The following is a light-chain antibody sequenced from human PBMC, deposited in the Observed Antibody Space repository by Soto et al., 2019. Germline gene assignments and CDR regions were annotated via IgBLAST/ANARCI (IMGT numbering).Light chain of an antibody. V-gene: IGLV1-44*01. Sequence: QPVLTQPPSASGTPGQRVTISCSGSSSNIGSNTVNWYQQLPGTAPKLLIYSNNQRPSGVPDRFSGSKSGTSVSLAISGLQSEDEADYYCAAWDDSLKVVFGGGTQLTVL. CDR3: AAWDDSLKVV. CDR2: SNN. J-gene: IGLJ2*01. CDR1: SSNIGSNT.